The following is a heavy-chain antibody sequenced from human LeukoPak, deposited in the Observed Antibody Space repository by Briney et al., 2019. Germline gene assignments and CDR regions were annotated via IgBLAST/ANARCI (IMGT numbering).Heavy chain of an antibody. CDR1: GFTFSSYA. J-gene: IGHJ4*02. CDR3: AKISRRATMIVVAPYYFDY. Sequence: PGGSLRLSCAASGFTFSSYAMHWVRQAPGKGLEWVAVISYDGSNKYYADSVKGRFTISRDNSKNTLYLQVNSLRAEDTAVYYCAKISRRATMIVVAPYYFDYWGQGTLVTVSS. CDR2: ISYDGSNK. V-gene: IGHV3-30*07. D-gene: IGHD3-22*01.